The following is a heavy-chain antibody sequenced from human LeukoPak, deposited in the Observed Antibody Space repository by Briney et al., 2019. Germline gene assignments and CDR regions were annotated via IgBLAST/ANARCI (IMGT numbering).Heavy chain of an antibody. J-gene: IGHJ4*02. CDR3: AKDIYADYGGVDY. D-gene: IGHD4-17*01. Sequence: GGSLRLSCAASGFTFSTYAMTWVRQAPGKGLEWVSTISGNTGSTYYADSVQGRFTISRDISKTTLFLQMNSLRAEDTAVYYCAKDIYADYGGVDYWGQGTLVTVSS. V-gene: IGHV3-23*01. CDR1: GFTFSTYA. CDR2: ISGNTGST.